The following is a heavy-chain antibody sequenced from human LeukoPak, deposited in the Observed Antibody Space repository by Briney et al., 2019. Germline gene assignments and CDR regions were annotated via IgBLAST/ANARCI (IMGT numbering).Heavy chain of an antibody. J-gene: IGHJ4*02. CDR1: GFTFSSYA. Sequence: TGGSLRLSCAASGFTFSSYAMSWVRQAPGKGLEWVSAISGSGDSTYYADSVKGRFTISRDNSKNTLYLQMNNLRAEDTAVYYCAPRVVGSAPFDYWGQGTLVTVSS. D-gene: IGHD2-15*01. CDR2: ISGSGDST. V-gene: IGHV3-23*01. CDR3: APRVVGSAPFDY.